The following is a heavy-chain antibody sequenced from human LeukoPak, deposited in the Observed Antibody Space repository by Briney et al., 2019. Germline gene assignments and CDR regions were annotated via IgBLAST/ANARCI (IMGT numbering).Heavy chain of an antibody. J-gene: IGHJ4*02. CDR3: ARTRWLPHYFDY. CDR1: GGSLSSYY. V-gene: IGHV4-59*08. Sequence: PSETLSLTCTVSGGSLSSYYWSWIRQPPGKGLEWIGYIYYSGSINYNPSLKSRVTISVDTSKNQFSLKLSSVTAADTAVYCCARTRWLPHYFDYWGQGTLVTVSS. CDR2: IYYSGSI. D-gene: IGHD5-24*01.